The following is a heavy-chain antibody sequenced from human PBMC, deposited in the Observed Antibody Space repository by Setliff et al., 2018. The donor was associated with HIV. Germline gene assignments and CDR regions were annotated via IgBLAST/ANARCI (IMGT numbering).Heavy chain of an antibody. J-gene: IGHJ4*02. D-gene: IGHD5-18*01. CDR2: ISGSGGST. V-gene: IGHV3-23*01. CDR3: ATRIQLCY. Sequence: PGGSLRLSCAASGFTVSSNYMSWVRQAPGKGLEWVSAISGSGGSTYYADSVKGRFTISRDNSKNTLYLQMNSLRAEDTAVYYCATRIQLCYWGQGTLVTVSS. CDR1: GFTVSSNY.